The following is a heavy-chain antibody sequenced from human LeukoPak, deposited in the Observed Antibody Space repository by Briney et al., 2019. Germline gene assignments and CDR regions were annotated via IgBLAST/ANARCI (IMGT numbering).Heavy chain of an antibody. Sequence: ASVKVSCKASGYTFTSYGISWVRQAPGQGLEWMGWISAYNGNTNYAQKLQGRVTMTTDTSTSTAYMELRSLRSDDTAVYYCARDYDYVWGSYRCTGGLDYWGQGTLVTVSS. V-gene: IGHV1-18*01. CDR1: GYTFTSYG. J-gene: IGHJ4*02. D-gene: IGHD3-16*02. CDR3: ARDYDYVWGSYRCTGGLDY. CDR2: ISAYNGNT.